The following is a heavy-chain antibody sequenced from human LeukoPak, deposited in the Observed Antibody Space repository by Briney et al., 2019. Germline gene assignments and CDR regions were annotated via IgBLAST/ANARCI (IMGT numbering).Heavy chain of an antibody. CDR1: GFTFSSYS. J-gene: IGHJ4*02. V-gene: IGHV3-48*01. D-gene: IGHD3-3*01. CDR3: ARDWSHRCFDY. CDR2: ISSSSTI. Sequence: GGSLRLSCAASGFTFSSYSMNWVRQAPGKGLEWVSYISSSSTIYYADSVKGRFTISRDNSKNTLYLQMNSPRAEDTAVYYCARDWSHRCFDYWGQGTLVTVSS.